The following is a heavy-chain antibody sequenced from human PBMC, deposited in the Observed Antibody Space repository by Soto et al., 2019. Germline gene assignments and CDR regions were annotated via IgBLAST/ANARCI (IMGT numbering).Heavy chain of an antibody. V-gene: IGHV3-23*01. CDR3: AKLLNSYYYDTHV. Sequence: LRPSCAASGFTFSNFAMSCVRQPTRKGLGWVSGISGIGGGTYSADSLKGRFTISRDNSKTTLFLQMHSQRTADTAPSFCAKLLNSYYYDTHVWGQGSTGTACS. CDR2: ISGIGGGT. CDR1: GFTFSNFA. J-gene: IGHJ6*01. D-gene: IGHD2-21*01.